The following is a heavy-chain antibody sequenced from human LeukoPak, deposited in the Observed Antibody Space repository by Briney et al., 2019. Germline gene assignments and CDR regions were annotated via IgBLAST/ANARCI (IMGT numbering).Heavy chain of an antibody. CDR2: IYSGGST. V-gene: IGHV3-53*01. CDR1: GFTVSSNY. D-gene: IGHD2-15*01. CDR3: AKLYCSGGSCYSLRDYYYYGMDV. J-gene: IGHJ6*02. Sequence: GGSLRLSCAASGFTVSSNYMSWVRQAPGKGLEWVSVIYSGGSTYYADSVKGRFTISRDNSKNTLYLQMNSLRAEDTAVYYCAKLYCSGGSCYSLRDYYYYGMDVWGQGTTVTVSS.